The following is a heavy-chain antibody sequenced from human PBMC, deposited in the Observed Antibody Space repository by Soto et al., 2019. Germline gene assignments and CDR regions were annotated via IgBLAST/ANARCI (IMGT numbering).Heavy chain of an antibody. CDR3: APNYDYWSGYFVN. CDR1: GGTFSSYA. J-gene: IGHJ4*02. D-gene: IGHD3-3*01. Sequence: ASVKVSCKASGGTFSSYAINWVRQATGQGLEWMGWMNPSGGNRGYAQKFQGGVTMTRNTSTSTAYMELSSLSSEDTAVYYCAPNYDYWSGYFVNWGQGTLVTVSS. V-gene: IGHV1-8*02. CDR2: MNPSGGNR.